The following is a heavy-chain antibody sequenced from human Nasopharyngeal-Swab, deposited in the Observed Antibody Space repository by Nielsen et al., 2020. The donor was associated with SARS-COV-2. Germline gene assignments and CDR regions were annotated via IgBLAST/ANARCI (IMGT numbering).Heavy chain of an antibody. CDR2: VSGRGDST. CDR1: GFTFSCCA. CDR3: AREQRITIFGVVNEEAFDI. D-gene: IGHD3-3*01. J-gene: IGHJ3*02. Sequence: GESLKISCAASGFTFSCCAMTWVRQAPGKGLEWVSAVSGRGDSTYYADSVKGRFTISRDNSKNTLYLQMNSLRAEDTAVYYCAREQRITIFGVVNEEAFDIWGQGTMVTVSS. V-gene: IGHV3-23*01.